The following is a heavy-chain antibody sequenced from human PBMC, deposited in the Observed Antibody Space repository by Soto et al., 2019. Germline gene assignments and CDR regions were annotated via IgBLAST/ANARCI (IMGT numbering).Heavy chain of an antibody. V-gene: IGHV1-69*02. J-gene: IGHJ6*04. CDR2: IIPILGIA. Sequence: QVQLVQSGAEVKKPGSSVKVSCKASGGTFSSYTISWVRQAPGQGLEWMGRIIPILGIANYAQKFQGRVTITADKPTTTSYMEVRSRRLETRAGYHCAKFIEYSSSSINLAVWGKGTPVSVSS. D-gene: IGHD6-6*01. CDR3: AKFIEYSSSSINLAV. CDR1: GGTFSSYT.